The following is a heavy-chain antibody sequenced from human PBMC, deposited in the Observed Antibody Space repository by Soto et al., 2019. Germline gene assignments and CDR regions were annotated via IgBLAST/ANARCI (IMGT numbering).Heavy chain of an antibody. CDR2: IYYSGST. J-gene: IGHJ4*02. CDR1: GASISSGGYY. CDR3: ARAPLN. Sequence: QVHLQESGPGLLKPSQTLSLTCTVSGASISSGGYYWTWIRQHPGKGLEWIGYIYYSGSTYSNPALKSRVTISVDTSKNPFTLKLSSVTAADTAVYYCARAPLNWGQGTLVTVSS. V-gene: IGHV4-31*03.